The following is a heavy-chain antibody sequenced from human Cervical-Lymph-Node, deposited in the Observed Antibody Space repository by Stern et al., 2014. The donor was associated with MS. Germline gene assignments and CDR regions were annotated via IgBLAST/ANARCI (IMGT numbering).Heavy chain of an antibody. J-gene: IGHJ6*02. Sequence: QVQLAESGGGVVQPGRSLTLSCAASGFSLSNSGMHWVRQAPGKGLEWVAVMSFVVGNKKYGDSVKGRFSISRDMANNTLFLQMNSLRPEDTAVYYCMGVGDAMHVWGQGTTVIVSS. CDR3: MGVGDAMHV. CDR1: GFSLSNSG. CDR2: MSFVVGNK. V-gene: IGHV3-30*03.